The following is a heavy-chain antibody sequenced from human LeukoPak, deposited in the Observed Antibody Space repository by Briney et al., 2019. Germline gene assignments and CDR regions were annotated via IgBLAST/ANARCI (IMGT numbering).Heavy chain of an antibody. CDR2: IYYSGST. CDR3: ARAGGFFSPFGY. Sequence: SQTLSLTCTVSGGSISSGGYYWSWIRQHPGKGLEWIGYIYYSGSTYYNPSLKSRVTISVDTSKNQFTLKLSSVTAADTAVYYCARAGGFFSPFGYWGQGTLVAVSS. CDR1: GGSISSGGYY. J-gene: IGHJ4*02. D-gene: IGHD3-3*01. V-gene: IGHV4-31*03.